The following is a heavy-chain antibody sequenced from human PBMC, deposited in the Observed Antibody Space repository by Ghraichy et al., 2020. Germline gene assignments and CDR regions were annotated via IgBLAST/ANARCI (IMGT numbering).Heavy chain of an antibody. CDR2: ISAYNGNT. Sequence: ASVKVSCKASGYTFTSYGISWVRQAPGQGLEWMGWISAYNGNTNYAQKLQGRVTMTTDTSTSTAYMELRSLRSDDTAVYYCARANPPYFLWSGYYKVRAFDIWGQGTMVTVSS. J-gene: IGHJ3*02. CDR3: ARANPPYFLWSGYYKVRAFDI. V-gene: IGHV1-18*01. CDR1: GYTFTSYG. D-gene: IGHD3-3*01.